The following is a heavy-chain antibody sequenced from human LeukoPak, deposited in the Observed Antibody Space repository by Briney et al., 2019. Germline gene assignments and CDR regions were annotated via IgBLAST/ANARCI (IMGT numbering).Heavy chain of an antibody. CDR3: ARGQGGGWYNY. V-gene: IGHV4-59*01. D-gene: IGHD6-19*01. J-gene: IGHJ4*02. CDR2: IYYSGST. CDR1: GGSISSYY. Sequence: PSETLSLTCTVSGGSISSYYWSWIRQPPGKGLEWIGYIYYSGSTNYNPSLKSRVTISVDTSKNQFSLKLSSVTAADTAVYYCARGQGGGWYNYWGQGTLVTVSS.